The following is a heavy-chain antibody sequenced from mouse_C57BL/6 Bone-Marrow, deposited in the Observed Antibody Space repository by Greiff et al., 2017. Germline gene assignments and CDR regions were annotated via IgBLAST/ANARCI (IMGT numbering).Heavy chain of an antibody. D-gene: IGHD1-1*01. CDR1: GYTFTSYG. J-gene: IGHJ3*01. Sequence: QVQLQQSGAELARPGASVKLSCKASGYTFTSYGISWVKQRTGQGLEWIGEIYPRSGNTYYNEKFKGKATLTADKSSSTAYMELRSLTSEDSAVYYCAREDYGSIAWFAYWGQGTRVTVSA. CDR2: IYPRSGNT. CDR3: AREDYGSIAWFAY. V-gene: IGHV1-81*01.